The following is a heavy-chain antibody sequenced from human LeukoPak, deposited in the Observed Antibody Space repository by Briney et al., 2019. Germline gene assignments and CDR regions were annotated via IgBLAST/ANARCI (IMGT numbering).Heavy chain of an antibody. CDR3: ARDHTAMVGTFDY. D-gene: IGHD5-18*01. J-gene: IGHJ4*02. Sequence: GGSLRLSCAASGFTFSSYWMNWVRQAPGKGLVWVSRIASDGSSTTYADSVKGRFSISRDNAKNTLYLQMNSLRAEDTAVYYCARDHTAMVGTFDYWGQGTLVTVSS. V-gene: IGHV3-74*01. CDR1: GFTFSSYW. CDR2: IASDGSST.